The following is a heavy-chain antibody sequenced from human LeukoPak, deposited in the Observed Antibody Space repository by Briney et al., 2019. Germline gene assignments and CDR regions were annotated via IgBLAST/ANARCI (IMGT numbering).Heavy chain of an antibody. CDR2: IYYSGGT. V-gene: IGHV4-31*03. CDR1: GGSISSGGYY. D-gene: IGHD2-2*01. CDR3: ASPGPVVVPAATPRPYYFDY. J-gene: IGHJ4*02. Sequence: SETLSLTCTVSGGSISSGGYYWSWIRQHPGKGLEWIGYIYYSGGTYYNPSLKSRVTISVDTSKNQFSLKLSSVTAADTAVYYCASPGPVVVPAATPRPYYFDYWGQGTLVTVSS.